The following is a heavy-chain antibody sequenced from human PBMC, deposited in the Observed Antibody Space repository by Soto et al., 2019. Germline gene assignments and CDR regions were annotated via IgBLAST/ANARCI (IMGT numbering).Heavy chain of an antibody. CDR2: IYHSGST. CDR3: ATAPGPY. Sequence: LSLTCAVSGGSISSGGYSWSWIRQPPGKGLERIGYIYHSGSTYYHPSLQSRVPISVDRSNNQFSLKLTSVPAADTAVYYCATAPGPYWGQGTLVTVSS. J-gene: IGHJ4*02. V-gene: IGHV4-30-2*01. CDR1: GGSISSGGYS.